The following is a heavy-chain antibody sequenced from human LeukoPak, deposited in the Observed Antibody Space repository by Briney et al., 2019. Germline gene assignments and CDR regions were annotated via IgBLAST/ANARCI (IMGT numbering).Heavy chain of an antibody. CDR1: GGSISSYY. CDR3: ALWEYYDIFTGYSIFDY. J-gene: IGHJ4*02. D-gene: IGHD3-9*01. V-gene: IGHV4-59*08. CDR2: IYYSGST. Sequence: SETLSLTCTVAGGSISSYYWSWIRQPPGKGLEWIGYIYYSGSTNYNPSLKSRVTISVDTSKNQFSLKLSSVTAADTAVYYCALWEYYDIFTGYSIFDYWGQGTLVTVSS.